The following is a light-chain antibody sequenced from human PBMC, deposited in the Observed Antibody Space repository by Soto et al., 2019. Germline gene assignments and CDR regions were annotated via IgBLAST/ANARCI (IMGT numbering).Light chain of an antibody. CDR2: EVS. Sequence: QSALTQPPSASGSPGQSVTISCTGTSSDVGGYNYVSWYQQHPGKAPKLMIYEVSKRPSGVPDSFSGSKSGNTASLTVSGLQAEDAAHYCCSSYAGSNNFVVFGGGTKVT. CDR1: SSDVGGYNY. CDR3: SSYAGSNNFVV. V-gene: IGLV2-8*01. J-gene: IGLJ2*01.